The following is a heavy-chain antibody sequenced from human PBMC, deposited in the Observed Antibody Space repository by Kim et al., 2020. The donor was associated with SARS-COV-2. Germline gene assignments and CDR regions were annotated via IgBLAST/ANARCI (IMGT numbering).Heavy chain of an antibody. CDR1: GFTFSSYG. D-gene: IGHD3-22*01. V-gene: IGHV3-33*05. CDR2: ISYDGSNK. CDR3: ARDDDSSGYYYSGPDY. J-gene: IGHJ4*02. Sequence: GGSLRLSCAASGFTFSSYGMHWVRQAPGKGLEWVAVISYDGSNKYYADSVKGRFTISRDNSKNTLYLQMNSLRAEDTAVYYCARDDDSSGYYYSGPDYWGQGTLVTVSS.